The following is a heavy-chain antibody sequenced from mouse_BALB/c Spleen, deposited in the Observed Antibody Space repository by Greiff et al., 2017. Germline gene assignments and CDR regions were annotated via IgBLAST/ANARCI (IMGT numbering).Heavy chain of an antibody. CDR2: ISSGGSYT. J-gene: IGHJ3*01. V-gene: IGHV5-6-4*01. D-gene: IGHD2-4*01. Sequence: DVHLVESGGGLVKPGGSLKLSCAASGFTFSSYTMSWVRQTPEKRLEWVATISSGGSYTYYPDSVKGRFTISRDNAKNTLYLQMSSLKSEDTAMYYCTREDDYDGFAYWGQGTLVTVSA. CDR3: TREDDYDGFAY. CDR1: GFTFSSYT.